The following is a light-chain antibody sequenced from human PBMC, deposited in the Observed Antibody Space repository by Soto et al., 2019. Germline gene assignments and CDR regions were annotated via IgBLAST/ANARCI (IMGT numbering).Light chain of an antibody. V-gene: IGKV3-20*01. CDR1: QSVSSNF. CDR2: GAS. Sequence: EIVLTQSPGTLSLSPGERGTLSCKASQSVSSNFLAWYQRKPGQAPRLLIYGASYRATDIPYRFSGSGSGTDFTLTITRLEPEDFPVYYCQQYGTSPPTFGQGTKVEI. CDR3: QQYGTSPPT. J-gene: IGKJ1*01.